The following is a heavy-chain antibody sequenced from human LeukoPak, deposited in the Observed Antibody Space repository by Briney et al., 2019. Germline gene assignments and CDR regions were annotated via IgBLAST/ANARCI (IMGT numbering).Heavy chain of an antibody. D-gene: IGHD2-2*01. Sequence: SETLSLTCTVSGGSIRGGSYYWTWIRQPAGKGLGWIGRIYIGESAIYNSSLKSRATIFADTSKNQSKLKLSSVTAAEAATHCSRRSRERICSNPPCYVDLQATWGQGALVTVSP. CDR2: IYIGESA. V-gene: IGHV4-61*02. J-gene: IGHJ4*02. CDR3: RRSRERICSNPPCYVDLQAT. CDR1: GGSIRGGSYY.